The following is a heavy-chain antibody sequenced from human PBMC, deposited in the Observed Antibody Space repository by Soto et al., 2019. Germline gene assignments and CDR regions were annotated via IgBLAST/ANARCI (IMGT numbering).Heavy chain of an antibody. CDR1: GFTFSSYA. D-gene: IGHD2-15*01. J-gene: IGHJ5*02. V-gene: IGHV3-23*01. CDR2: ISGSGGST. Sequence: GGSLRLSCAASGFTFSSYAMSWVRQAPGRGLEWVSAISGSGGSTYYADSVKGRFTISRDNSKNTLYLQMNSLRAEDTAVYYCAKDPNSKDTVVVVAAGWFDPWGQGTLVTVSS. CDR3: AKDPNSKDTVVVVAAGWFDP.